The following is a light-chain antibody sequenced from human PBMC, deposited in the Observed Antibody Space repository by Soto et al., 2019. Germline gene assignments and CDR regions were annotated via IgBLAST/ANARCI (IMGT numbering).Light chain of an antibody. CDR2: ENN. Sequence: QAVVTQPPSVSAAPGQKVTISCSGSSSNIGNNYVSWYQQLPGTAPKLLIYENNKRPSGIPDRFSGSKSGTSATLGITGLQTGDEADYYCGTWDSSLSPLFGGGTQLTVL. CDR3: GTWDSSLSPL. V-gene: IGLV1-51*02. CDR1: SSNIGNNY. J-gene: IGLJ2*01.